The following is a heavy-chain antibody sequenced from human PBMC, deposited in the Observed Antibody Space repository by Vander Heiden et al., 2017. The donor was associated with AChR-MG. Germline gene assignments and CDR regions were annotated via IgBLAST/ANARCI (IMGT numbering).Heavy chain of an antibody. CDR1: GGPFSSYV. CDR2: IIPIFGTA. CDR3: ARLTLGLEAPGV. Sequence: QVQLVQSGAEVKKPGSSVKVSCKASGGPFSSYVLSWVRQAPGQGLEWMGGIIPIFGTANYAQKFQGRVTITADESTNTAYMELSSLRSEDTAVYYCARLTLGLEAPGVWGQGTLVTVSS. V-gene: IGHV1-69*01. D-gene: IGHD3-10*01. J-gene: IGHJ4*02.